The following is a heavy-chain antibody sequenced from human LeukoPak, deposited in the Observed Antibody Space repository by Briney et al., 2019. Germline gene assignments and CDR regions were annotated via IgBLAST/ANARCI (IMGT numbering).Heavy chain of an antibody. CDR3: ARNNIVVVPAANDYYYYYGMDV. J-gene: IGHJ6*02. D-gene: IGHD2-2*01. Sequence: SVKVSCKASGGTFSSYAISWVRQAPGQGLEWMGGIIPIFGTANYAQKFQGRVTITADESTSTAYMELSSLRSEDTAVYYCARNNIVVVPAANDYYYYYGMDVWGQGTTVTASS. V-gene: IGHV1-69*13. CDR2: IIPIFGTA. CDR1: GGTFSSYA.